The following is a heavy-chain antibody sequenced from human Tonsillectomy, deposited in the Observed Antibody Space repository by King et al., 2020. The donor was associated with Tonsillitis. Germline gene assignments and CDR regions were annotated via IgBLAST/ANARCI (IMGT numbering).Heavy chain of an antibody. V-gene: IGHV1-8*01. CDR2: MNPNSGNT. CDR1: GYTFTSYD. J-gene: IGHJ4*02. Sequence: VQLVESGAEVKKPGASVKVSCKASGYTFTSYDINWVRQATGQGLEWMGWMNPNSGNTGYAQKFQGRVTMTRTTSISTAYMELSSLRSEDTAGYYCARATPGVAGYRSSWYLFDYWGQGTLVTVSS. D-gene: IGHD6-13*01. CDR3: ARATPGVAGYRSSWYLFDY.